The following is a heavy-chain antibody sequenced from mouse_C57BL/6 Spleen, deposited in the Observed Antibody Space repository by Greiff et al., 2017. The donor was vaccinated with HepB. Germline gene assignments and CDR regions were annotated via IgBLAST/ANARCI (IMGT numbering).Heavy chain of an antibody. CDR3: ARNINF. Sequence: VQLVESGAELVRPGTSVKVSCKASGYAFTNYLIEWVKQRPGQGLEWIGVINPGSGGTNYNEKFKGKATLTADKSSSTAYMQLSSLTSEDSAVYFCARNINFWGQGTSVTVSS. CDR1: GYAFTNYL. CDR2: INPGSGGT. J-gene: IGHJ4*01. D-gene: IGHD1-1*01. V-gene: IGHV1-54*01.